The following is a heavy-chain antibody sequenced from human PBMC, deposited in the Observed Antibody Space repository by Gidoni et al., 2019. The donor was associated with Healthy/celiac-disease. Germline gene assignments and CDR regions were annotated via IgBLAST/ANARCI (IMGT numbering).Heavy chain of an antibody. V-gene: IGHV3-23*01. CDR2: ISGSGGST. CDR1: GFTFSSYA. J-gene: IGHJ4*02. CDR3: AKVNGILTGYYGSFDY. D-gene: IGHD3-9*01. Sequence: EVQLLESGGGLVQPGGSLRLSCAASGFTFSSYAMSWVRQAPGKGLEWVSAISGSGGSTYYADSVKGRFTISRDNSKNTLYLQMNSLRAEDTAVYYCAKVNGILTGYYGSFDYWGQGTLVTVSS.